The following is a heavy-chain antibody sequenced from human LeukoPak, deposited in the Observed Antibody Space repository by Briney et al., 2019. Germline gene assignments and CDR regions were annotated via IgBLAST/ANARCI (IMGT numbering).Heavy chain of an antibody. J-gene: IGHJ3*02. CDR2: IYYSGST. CDR3: ARGAGLALWDAFDI. V-gene: IGHV4-39*07. CDR1: GGSISSSSYY. D-gene: IGHD2-21*01. Sequence: PSETLSLTCTVSGGSISSSSYYWGWIRQPPGKGLEWIGSIYYSGSTYYNPSLKSRVTISVDTSKNQFSLKLRSVTAADTAVYYCARGAGLALWDAFDIWGQGTMVTVSS.